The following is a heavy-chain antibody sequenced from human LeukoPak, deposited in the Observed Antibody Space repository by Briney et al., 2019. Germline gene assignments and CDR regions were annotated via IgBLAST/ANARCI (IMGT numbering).Heavy chain of an antibody. CDR2: ISSSSSTI. CDR1: GFTFSSYS. CDR3: ARDVYCSSTSCYKYYYYGMDV. V-gene: IGHV3-48*02. D-gene: IGHD2-2*02. Sequence: TGGSLRLSCAASGFTFSSYSMNWVRQAPGKGLEWVSYISSSSSTIYYADSVKGRFTISRDNAKDSLYLQMNSLRDEDTAVYYCARDVYCSSTSCYKYYYYGMDVWGQGTTVTVSS. J-gene: IGHJ6*02.